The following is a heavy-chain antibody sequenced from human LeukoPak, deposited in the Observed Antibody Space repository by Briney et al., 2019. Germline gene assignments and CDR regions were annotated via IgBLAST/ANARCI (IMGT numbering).Heavy chain of an antibody. V-gene: IGHV4-30-4*07. Sequence: PSETLSLTCAVSGGSISSSGYSWSWIRQPPGKGLEWIGYIYYSGSTYYNPSLKSRVTISVDTSKNQFSLKLSSVTAADTAVYYCARDPGYYDSSGYYGRGLDYWGQGTLVTVSS. J-gene: IGHJ4*02. CDR2: IYYSGST. D-gene: IGHD3-22*01. CDR1: GGSISSSGYS. CDR3: ARDPGYYDSSGYYGRGLDY.